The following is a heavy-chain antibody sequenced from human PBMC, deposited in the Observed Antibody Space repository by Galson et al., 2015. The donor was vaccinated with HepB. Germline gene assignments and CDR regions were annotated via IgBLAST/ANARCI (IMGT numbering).Heavy chain of an antibody. CDR1: GFTFSSYA. CDR2: ISGSGGST. CDR3: AKDPWLGCCSSTSCYGRGGVWFDP. D-gene: IGHD2-2*01. J-gene: IGHJ5*02. V-gene: IGHV3-23*01. Sequence: SLRLSCAASGFTFSSYAMSWVRQAPGKGLEWVSAISGSGGSTYYADSVKGRFTISRDNSKNTLYLQMNSLRAEDTAVYYCAKDPWLGCCSSTSCYGRGGVWFDPWGQGTLVTVSS.